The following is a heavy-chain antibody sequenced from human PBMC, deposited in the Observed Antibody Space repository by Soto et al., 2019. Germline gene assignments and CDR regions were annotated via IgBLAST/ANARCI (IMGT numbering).Heavy chain of an antibody. Sequence: PGGSLRLSCAASGFTFSSYWMSWVRQAPGKGLEWVAIIKQDGSEKYYVDSVKGRFTISRDNAKNSLYLQMNSLRAEDTAVYYCAREDRGGYSGYDGTATYYYGMDVWGQGTTVTVSS. D-gene: IGHD5-12*01. J-gene: IGHJ6*02. V-gene: IGHV3-7*03. CDR2: IKQDGSEK. CDR3: AREDRGGYSGYDGTATYYYGMDV. CDR1: GFTFSSYW.